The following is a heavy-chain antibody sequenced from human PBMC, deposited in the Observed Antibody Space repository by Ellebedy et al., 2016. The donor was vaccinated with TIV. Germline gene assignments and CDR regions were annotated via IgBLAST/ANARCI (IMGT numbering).Heavy chain of an antibody. D-gene: IGHD4-23*01. V-gene: IGHV3-72*01. CDR2: TRNKANSYTT. CDR1: GFTFSSYG. J-gene: IGHJ4*02. Sequence: GESLKISCAASGFTFSSYGMHWVRQAPGKGLEWVGRTRNKANSYTTEYAASVKGRFTISRDDSKNSLYLQMNSLKTEDTAVYYCALPYGGKQTRFDYWGQGTLVTVSS. CDR3: ALPYGGKQTRFDY.